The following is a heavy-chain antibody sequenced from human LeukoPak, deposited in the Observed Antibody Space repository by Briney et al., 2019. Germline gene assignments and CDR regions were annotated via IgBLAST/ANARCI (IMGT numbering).Heavy chain of an antibody. D-gene: IGHD2-15*01. V-gene: IGHV3-23*01. CDR1: GFTFSSYG. Sequence: GGTLRLSCAASGFTFSSYGMSWVRQAPGKGLEWVSAISGSGGSTYYADSVKGRSTISRDNSKNTLYLQMNSLRAEDTAVYYCAKAGAVVVVAAKYFDYWGQGTLVTVSS. CDR3: AKAGAVVVVAAKYFDY. CDR2: ISGSGGST. J-gene: IGHJ4*02.